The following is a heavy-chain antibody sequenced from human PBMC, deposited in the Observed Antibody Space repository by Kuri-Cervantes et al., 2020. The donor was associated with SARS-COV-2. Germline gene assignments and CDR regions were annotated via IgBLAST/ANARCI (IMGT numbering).Heavy chain of an antibody. Sequence: SETLSLTCTVSGGSISRYYWSWIRQAAGEGLEWIGRIYTSGNTNYNPSLKSRVTMSVDTSKNQFSLKLNSVTAADTAVYYCGKVSWLQLWHRYSDSWGQGTLVTVSS. V-gene: IGHV4-4*07. CDR2: IYTSGNT. J-gene: IGHJ4*02. CDR1: GGSISRYY. D-gene: IGHD5-24*01. CDR3: GKVSWLQLWHRYSDS.